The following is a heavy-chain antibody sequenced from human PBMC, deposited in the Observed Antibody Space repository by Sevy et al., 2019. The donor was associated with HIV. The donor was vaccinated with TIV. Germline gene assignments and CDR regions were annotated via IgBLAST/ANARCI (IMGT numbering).Heavy chain of an antibody. CDR2: IYSGGSK. CDR1: GFTVSSNY. Sequence: GGSLRLSCAASGFTVSSNYMSWVRQAPGKGLEWVSVIYSGGSKYYADSVKGRFTISRDNSKNTLYLQMNSLRAEDTAVYYCARVFEAAALDYWGQGTLVTVSS. J-gene: IGHJ4*02. CDR3: ARVFEAAALDY. V-gene: IGHV3-53*01. D-gene: IGHD6-13*01.